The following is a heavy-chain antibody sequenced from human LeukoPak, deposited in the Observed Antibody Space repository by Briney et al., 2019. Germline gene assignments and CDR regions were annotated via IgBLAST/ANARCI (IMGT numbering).Heavy chain of an antibody. CDR1: GYTFTGYY. CDR2: INPNSGGT. CDR3: ARVGLYYYGMDV. D-gene: IGHD3-10*01. V-gene: IGHV1-2*02. J-gene: IGHJ6*02. Sequence: ASVKVSCKASGYTFTGYYMHWVRQAPGQGLEGMGWINPNSGGTNYAQKFQGRVTMTRDTSISTAYMELSRLRSDDTAVYYCARVGLYYYGMDVWGQGTTVTVSS.